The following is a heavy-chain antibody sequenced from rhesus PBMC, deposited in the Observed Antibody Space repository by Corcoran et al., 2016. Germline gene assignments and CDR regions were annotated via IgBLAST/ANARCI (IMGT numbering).Heavy chain of an antibody. CDR2: VAHVGGGK. V-gene: IGHV3-54*02. Sequence: VQLVESGGGLVQPGGSLRLSCGASGFAFSGHGMHWVRQAPGKGLEWVAIVAHVGGGKDCADSVKDRFTVSKDNSKNILFLQMNNLKLEDTAVYYGARDLSGGWSLDSWGQGVLVAVSS. CDR3: ARDLSGGWSLDS. J-gene: IGHJ4*01. CDR1: GFAFSGHG. D-gene: IGHD6-37*01.